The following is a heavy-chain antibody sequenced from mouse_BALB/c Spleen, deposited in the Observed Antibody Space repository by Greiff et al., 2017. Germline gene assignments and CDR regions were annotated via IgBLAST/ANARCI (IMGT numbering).Heavy chain of an antibody. V-gene: IGHV1-14*01. CDR1: GYTFTSYV. J-gene: IGHJ4*01. CDR2: INPYNDGT. CDR3: ARGRDLYGYDEYYAMDY. D-gene: IGHD2-2*01. Sequence: VQLQQSGPELVKPGASVKMSCKASGYTFTSYVMHWVKQKPGQGLEWIGYINPYNDGTKYNEKFKGKATLTSDKSSSTAYMELSSLTSEDSAVYDCARGRDLYGYDEYYAMDYWGQGTSVTVSS.